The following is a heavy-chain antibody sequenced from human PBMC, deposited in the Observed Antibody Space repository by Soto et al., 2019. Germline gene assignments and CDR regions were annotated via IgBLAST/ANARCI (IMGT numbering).Heavy chain of an antibody. CDR2: IYYSGST. D-gene: IGHD3-3*01. J-gene: IGHJ3*02. V-gene: IGHV4-31*03. CDR3: AGFGVVSHDAFDI. CDR1: GGSISSGGYY. Sequence: SETLSLTCTVSGGSISSGGYYWSWIRQHPGKGLEWIGYIYYSGSTYYNPSLKSRVTISVDTSKNQFSLKLSSVTAADTAVYYCAGFGVVSHDAFDIWGQGTMVTVSS.